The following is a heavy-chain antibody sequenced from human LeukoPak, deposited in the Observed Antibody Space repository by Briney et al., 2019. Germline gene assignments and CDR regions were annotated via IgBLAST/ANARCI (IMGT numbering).Heavy chain of an antibody. CDR2: IYYSGST. D-gene: IGHD5-24*01. V-gene: IGHV4-39*01. J-gene: IGHJ1*01. Sequence: SETLSLTCTVSGGSISSSGYYWGWIRQPPGKGLEWIGSIYYSGSTYYNPSLKSRVTISVDTSKNQFSLKLSSVTAADTAVYYCARQEIRYFQHWGQGTLVTVSS. CDR3: ARQEIRYFQH. CDR1: GGSISSSGYY.